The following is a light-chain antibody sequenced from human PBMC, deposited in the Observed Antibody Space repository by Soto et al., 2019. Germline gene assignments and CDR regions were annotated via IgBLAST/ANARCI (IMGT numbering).Light chain of an antibody. CDR2: EVS. CDR1: RSDIGSHTY. Sequence: QSALTQPASVSGSPGQSITISCTGTRSDIGSHTYLSWYQQHPGKAPKLLIFEVSDRPSGVSNRFSGSKSGNTASLTISGLQAEDEAIYYCSSYTPTTTPYVFGSGTKLTVL. J-gene: IGLJ1*01. CDR3: SSYTPTTTPYV. V-gene: IGLV2-14*03.